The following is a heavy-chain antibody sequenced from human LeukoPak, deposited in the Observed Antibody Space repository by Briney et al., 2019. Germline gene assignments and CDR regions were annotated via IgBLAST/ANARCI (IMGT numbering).Heavy chain of an antibody. CDR1: GYTFTDHY. CDR2: ISAYNGNT. Sequence: ASVTVSCQALGYTFTDHYFHWLRQAPGQGLEWMGWISAYNGNTNYAQKFQGRITMTTDTSTSTAYMELRSLKFDDTAVYYCAKSSGSYLDYWGQGTLVTVSS. V-gene: IGHV1-18*04. J-gene: IGHJ4*02. CDR3: AKSSGSYLDY. D-gene: IGHD1-26*01.